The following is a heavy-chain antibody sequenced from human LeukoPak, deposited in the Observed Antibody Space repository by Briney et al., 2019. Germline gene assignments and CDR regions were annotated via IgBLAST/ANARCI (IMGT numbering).Heavy chain of an antibody. CDR2: ISWNSGSI. CDR3: AKDGRDGYSYYYGMDV. D-gene: IGHD6-13*01. Sequence: GGSLRLSCAASGFTFDDYAMHWVRQAPGKGLEWVSGISWNSGSIGYADSVKGRFTISRDNAKNSLYLQMNSLRAEDTALYYCAKDGRDGYSYYYGMDVWGQGTTVTVSS. CDR1: GFTFDDYA. J-gene: IGHJ6*02. V-gene: IGHV3-9*01.